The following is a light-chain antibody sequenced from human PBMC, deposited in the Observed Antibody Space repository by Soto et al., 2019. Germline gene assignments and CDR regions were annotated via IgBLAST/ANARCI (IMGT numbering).Light chain of an antibody. CDR3: QQYNNWLWT. CDR1: QSVNSN. Sequence: EIVMTQSPATLSVSPGERATLSCRASQSVNSNLVWYQQKPGQAPRLLIYGASTRATGIPGRFSGSGYGTEFTLPISSRQYEEFSVYYCQQYNNWLWTFGQGTKVEIK. V-gene: IGKV3-15*01. CDR2: GAS. J-gene: IGKJ1*01.